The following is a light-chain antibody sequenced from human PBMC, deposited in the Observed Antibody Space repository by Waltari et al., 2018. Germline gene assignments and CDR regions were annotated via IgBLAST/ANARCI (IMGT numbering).Light chain of an antibody. J-gene: IGKJ1*01. CDR1: QSLLHSNGYNY. Sequence: DIVMTQSPLSLPVTPGEPASISCRSSQSLLHSNGYNYLDWYLQKPGQSPRVLIYLGSHRASGVPDRFSGSGSGTDFTLNISRVEAEDVGVYYCMQGLQSWTFGQGTKVEIK. V-gene: IGKV2-28*01. CDR3: MQGLQSWT. CDR2: LGS.